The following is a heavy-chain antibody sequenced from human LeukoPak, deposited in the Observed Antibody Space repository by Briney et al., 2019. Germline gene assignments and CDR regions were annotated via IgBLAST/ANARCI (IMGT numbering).Heavy chain of an antibody. CDR2: INHSGST. CDR1: DGSLSDYH. D-gene: IGHD3-10*01. Sequence: SETLSLTCGVYDGSLSDYHWSWIRQPPGKGLEWVGEINHSGSTNYNPSLKSRVIILLDTSKNQFSLNLSSVTAADTAVYYCARRPRGIIIKSWFDSWGQGTLVTVSA. J-gene: IGHJ5*01. V-gene: IGHV4-34*01. CDR3: ARRPRGIIIKSWFDS.